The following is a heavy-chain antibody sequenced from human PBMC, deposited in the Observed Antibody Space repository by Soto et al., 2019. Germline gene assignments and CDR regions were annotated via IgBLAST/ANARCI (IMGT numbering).Heavy chain of an antibody. CDR1: GFTFSSYG. J-gene: IGHJ4*02. Sequence: QVQLVESGGGVVQPGRSLRLSCVASGFTFSSYGMHWVRQAPGKGLEWVAIISYDGSNTYDADSVKGRFTISRDNSKNTLYLQMNSLRAEDTSVYYCAKEGGLSGSYYISSSYYCDYWGQGTLVTVSS. D-gene: IGHD1-26*01. CDR3: AKEGGLSGSYYISSSYYCDY. V-gene: IGHV3-30*18. CDR2: ISYDGSNT.